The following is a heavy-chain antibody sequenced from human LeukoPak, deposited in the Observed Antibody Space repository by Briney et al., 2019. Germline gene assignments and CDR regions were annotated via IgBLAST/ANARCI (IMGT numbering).Heavy chain of an antibody. D-gene: IGHD2-8*01. V-gene: IGHV3-7*01. J-gene: IGHJ3*01. CDR3: AREARGTRAAFDV. CDR2: IKEDGTHK. CDR1: GFTFSSYW. Sequence: GGSLRLSCAASGFTFSSYWMSWVRQAPGKGLEWAANIKEDGTHKYYVGSVRGRFTISRDNAKNSLYLQMDSLRAEDTAIYYCAREARGTRAAFDVWGQGTMVTVFS.